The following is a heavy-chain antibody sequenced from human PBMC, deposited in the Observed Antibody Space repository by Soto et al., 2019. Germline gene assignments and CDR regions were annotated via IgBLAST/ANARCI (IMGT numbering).Heavy chain of an antibody. J-gene: IGHJ6*03. CDR3: ASPLGADFMGHYYMDV. CDR1: GFTFSSYG. CDR2: IWYDGSNK. V-gene: IGHV3-33*01. D-gene: IGHD3-3*01. Sequence: QVQLVESGGGVVQPGRSPRLSCAASGFTFSSYGMHWVRQAPGKGLEWVAVIWYDGSNKYYADSVKGRFTISRDNSKNTLYLQMNSLRAEDTAVYYCASPLGADFMGHYYMDVWGKGTTVTVSS.